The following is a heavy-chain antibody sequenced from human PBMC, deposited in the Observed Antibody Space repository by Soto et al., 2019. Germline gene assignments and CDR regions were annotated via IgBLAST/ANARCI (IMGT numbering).Heavy chain of an antibody. D-gene: IGHD3-3*02. CDR3: SRPWVSFLGYSYYMDV. Sequence: SETLSLTCTVSGGSISSSTYYWGWIRQPPGKGLEWIGNIYYSGSTYYNPSLKSRVTISIDTSKNQFSLKLSSVTAADTAVYYCSRPWVSFLGYSYYMDVWGKGTMVTVSS. CDR1: GGSISSSTYY. CDR2: IYYSGST. V-gene: IGHV4-39*01. J-gene: IGHJ6*03.